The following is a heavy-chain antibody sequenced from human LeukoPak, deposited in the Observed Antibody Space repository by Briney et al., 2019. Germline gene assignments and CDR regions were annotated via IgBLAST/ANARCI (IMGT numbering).Heavy chain of an antibody. CDR1: GFTFSSYW. CDR3: ARDSRVSDAFDI. CDR2: IKQDGSEK. J-gene: IGHJ3*02. V-gene: IGHV3-7*01. Sequence: PGVSLRLSCAASGFTFSSYWMSWVRQGPGKGLEWVANIKQDGSEKYYVDSVKGRFTISRDNAKNSLYLQMNSLRAEDTAVYYCARDSRVSDAFDIWGQGTMVTVSS. D-gene: IGHD3-22*01.